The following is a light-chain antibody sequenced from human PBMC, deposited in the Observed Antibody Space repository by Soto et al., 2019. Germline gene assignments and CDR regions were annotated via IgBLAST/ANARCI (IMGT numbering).Light chain of an antibody. J-gene: IGKJ1*01. CDR1: QIITNR. CDR2: DAS. V-gene: IGKV1-5*01. CDR3: QHYGGRWT. Sequence: DIQMTQSPSTLSASVGDRVTITCRASQIITNRLAWYQQKPGKAPKVLIYDASNLESGVPSRFSGSRSGTEFILTISSLQPEDFATYYCQHYGGRWTFGQGTKVDIK.